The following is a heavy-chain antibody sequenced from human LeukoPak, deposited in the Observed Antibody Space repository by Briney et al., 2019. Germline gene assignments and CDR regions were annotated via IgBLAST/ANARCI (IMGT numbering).Heavy chain of an antibody. Sequence: GGSLRLSCAASGFTFSSYEMNWVRQAPGKGLEWVSYISSSGSTIYYADSVKGRFTISRDNAKNSLHLQMNSLRAEDTAVYYCARRLPIFGVAPDYWGQGTLVTVSS. V-gene: IGHV3-48*03. CDR2: ISSSGSTI. CDR3: ARRLPIFGVAPDY. D-gene: IGHD3-3*02. J-gene: IGHJ4*02. CDR1: GFTFSSYE.